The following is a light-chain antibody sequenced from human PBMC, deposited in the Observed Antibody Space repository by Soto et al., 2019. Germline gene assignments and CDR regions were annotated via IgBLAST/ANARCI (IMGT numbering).Light chain of an antibody. J-gene: IGKJ3*01. V-gene: IGKV3-11*01. CDR1: QSVSSY. CDR2: DAS. Sequence: DIVLTQSPATLSLSPGERATLSCRASQSVSSYLVWFQQKPGQAPRLLIYDASTRATGIPARFSGSGSGTDFTLTISSLVPEDFAVYYCQQRSNWPLTFGPGTNVDIK. CDR3: QQRSNWPLT.